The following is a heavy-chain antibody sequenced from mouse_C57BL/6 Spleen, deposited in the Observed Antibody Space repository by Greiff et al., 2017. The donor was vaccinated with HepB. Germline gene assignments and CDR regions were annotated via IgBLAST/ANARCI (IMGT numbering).Heavy chain of an antibody. CDR3: ARGEFYYGSSWFAY. V-gene: IGHV3-6*01. Sequence: EVQLQQSGPGLVKPSQSLSLTCSVTGYSITSGYYWNWIRQFPGNKLEWMGYISYDGSNNYNPSLKNRISITRDTYKNQFFLKLNSVTTEDTATYYCARGEFYYGSSWFAYWGQGTLVTVSA. CDR1: GYSITSGYY. D-gene: IGHD1-1*01. CDR2: ISYDGSN. J-gene: IGHJ3*01.